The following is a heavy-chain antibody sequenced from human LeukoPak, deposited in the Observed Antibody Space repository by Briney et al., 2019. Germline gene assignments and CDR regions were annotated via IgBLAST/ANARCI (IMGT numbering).Heavy chain of an antibody. V-gene: IGHV3-30*18. CDR3: AKVMYYYDSSGYYSDY. D-gene: IGHD3-22*01. J-gene: IGHJ4*02. Sequence: GGSLRLSCAASGFTFSSYGMHWVRQAPGKGLEWVAVISYDGSNKYYADSVKGRFTISRDNSKNTLYLQMNSLRAEGTAVYYCAKVMYYYDSSGYYSDYWGQGTLVTVSS. CDR1: GFTFSSYG. CDR2: ISYDGSNK.